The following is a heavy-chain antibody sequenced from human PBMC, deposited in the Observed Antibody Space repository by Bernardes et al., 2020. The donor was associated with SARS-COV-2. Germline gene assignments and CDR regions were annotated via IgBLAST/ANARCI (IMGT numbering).Heavy chain of an antibody. Sequence: GVSLRLSCAASGFTFDYYGMSWVRHAPGKGLEWVSGITRIGSNTAYADSVKGRFSISRDNAKNSLYLQMNSLRADGTALYHCAMGYYAAPFDLWVQGSLGTVAS. CDR2: ITRIGSNT. CDR3: AMGYYAAPFDL. CDR1: GFTFDYYG. D-gene: IGHD3-10*01. V-gene: IGHV3-20*01. J-gene: IGHJ4*02.